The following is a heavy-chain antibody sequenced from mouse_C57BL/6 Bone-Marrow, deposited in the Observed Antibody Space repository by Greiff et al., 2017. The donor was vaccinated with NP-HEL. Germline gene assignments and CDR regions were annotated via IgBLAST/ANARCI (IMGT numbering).Heavy chain of an antibody. CDR2: IYPGDGDT. CDR1: GYAFSSSW. D-gene: IGHD1-1*01. CDR3: AEDYYGRRRFAY. Sequence: VQLQQSGPELVKPGASVKISCKASGYAFSSSWMNWVKQRPGKGLEWIGRIYPGDGDTNYNGKFKGKATLTADKSSSTAYMQLSSLTSEDSAVYFCAEDYYGRRRFAYWGQGTLVTVSA. J-gene: IGHJ3*01. V-gene: IGHV1-82*01.